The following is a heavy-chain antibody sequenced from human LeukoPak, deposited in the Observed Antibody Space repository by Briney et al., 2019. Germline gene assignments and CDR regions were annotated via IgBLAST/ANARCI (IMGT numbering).Heavy chain of an antibody. CDR2: LYHSGSP. V-gene: IGHV4-38-2*02. Sequence: SETLSLTCTVSGYSISSGYYWGWVRQPPGKGLEWIGSLYHSGSPYSNPSLQSRVTISVDTSKNQFSLKPSSMIAADTAVYYCTRDSGYKFDFWGQGTLVMVSS. J-gene: IGHJ4*02. D-gene: IGHD5-12*01. CDR1: GYSISSGYY. CDR3: TRDSGYKFDF.